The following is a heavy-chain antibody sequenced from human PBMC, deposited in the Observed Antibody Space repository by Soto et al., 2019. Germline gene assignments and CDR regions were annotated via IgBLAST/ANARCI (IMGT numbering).Heavy chain of an antibody. D-gene: IGHD2-15*01. CDR1: GFTFSSYA. CDR2: ISSNGGST. Sequence: GSLRLSCAASGFTFSSYAMHWVRQAPGKGLEYVSAISSNGGSTYYANSVKGRFTISRDNSKNTLYLQMGSLRAEDMAVYYCARAGYCSGGSCLPDYWGQGTLVTVSS. CDR3: ARAGYCSGGSCLPDY. V-gene: IGHV3-64*01. J-gene: IGHJ4*02.